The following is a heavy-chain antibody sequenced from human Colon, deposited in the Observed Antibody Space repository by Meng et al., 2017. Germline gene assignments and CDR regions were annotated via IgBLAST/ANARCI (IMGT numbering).Heavy chain of an antibody. V-gene: IGHV4-61*01. Sequence: SEILSPTCSVSGDSVSSGSFYWSWIRQPPGKGLEWIGYIYYSGTTNYNPSLTSRGTISVDTSKNQFSLKLSSVTAADTAVYYCARGDYDKSGDYPPGEWGPGTLVTVSS. CDR3: ARGDYDKSGDYPPGE. CDR2: IYYSGTT. CDR1: GDSVSSGSFY. J-gene: IGHJ4*02. D-gene: IGHD3-22*01.